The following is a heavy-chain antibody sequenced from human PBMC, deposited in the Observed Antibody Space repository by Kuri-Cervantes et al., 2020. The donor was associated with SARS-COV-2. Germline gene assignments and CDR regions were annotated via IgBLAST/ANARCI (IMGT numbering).Heavy chain of an antibody. CDR1: GFTFSSYG. CDR2: IWYDGSNK. Sequence: GESLKISCAASGFTFSSYGMHWVRQAPGKGLEWVAVIWYDGSNKYYADSVKGRFTISRDNSKNTLYLQMNSLRAEDTAVYYCARAFMVRGVNGPGYWGQGTLVTVSS. D-gene: IGHD3-10*01. V-gene: IGHV3-33*08. J-gene: IGHJ4*02. CDR3: ARAFMVRGVNGPGY.